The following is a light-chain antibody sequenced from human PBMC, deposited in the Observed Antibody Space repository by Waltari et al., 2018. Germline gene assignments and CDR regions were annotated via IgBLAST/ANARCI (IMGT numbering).Light chain of an antibody. V-gene: IGLV2-14*03. CDR3: SSYRTTNTWV. CDR1: SSDVGGYNY. Sequence: QSALTQPASVSGSPGQSLTISCPGTSSDVGGYNYVSWYQQRPGKAPNNRPSGVSNRLSGSKSGHTASLTISGLQPEDEADYYCSSYRTTNTWVFGGGTKLTVL. J-gene: IGLJ3*02.